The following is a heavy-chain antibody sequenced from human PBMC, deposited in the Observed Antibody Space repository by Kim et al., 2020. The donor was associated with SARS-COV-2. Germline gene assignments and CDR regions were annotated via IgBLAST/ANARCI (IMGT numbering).Heavy chain of an antibody. V-gene: IGHV4-34*01. CDR3: ARGQGGSYPFDY. J-gene: IGHJ4*02. Sequence: NYNPSPKSRVTISVEPSKNQFSLKLSSVTAADTAVYYCARGQGGSYPFDYWGQGTLVTVSS. D-gene: IGHD1-26*01.